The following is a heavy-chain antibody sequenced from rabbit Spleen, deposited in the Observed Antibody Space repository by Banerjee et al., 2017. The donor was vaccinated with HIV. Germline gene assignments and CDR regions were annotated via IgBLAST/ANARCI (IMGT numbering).Heavy chain of an antibody. Sequence: QEQLVESGGGLVKPGASLTLICTASGFSFSSGYDMSWVRQAPGKGLEWIACINAVTGKAVYASWAKGRFTFSKTSSTTVTLQMTSLTAADTATYFCARDLPGVIGWNFGWWGPGTLVTVS. J-gene: IGHJ4*01. CDR3: ARDLPGVIGWNFGW. CDR1: GFSFSSGYD. CDR2: INAVTGKA. D-gene: IGHD1-1*01. V-gene: IGHV1S45*01.